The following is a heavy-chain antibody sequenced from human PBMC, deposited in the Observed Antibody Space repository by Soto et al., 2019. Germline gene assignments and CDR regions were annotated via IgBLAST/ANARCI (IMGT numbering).Heavy chain of an antibody. V-gene: IGHV3-23*01. CDR2: ISGSGGST. J-gene: IGHJ6*02. Sequence: EVQLLESGGGLVQPGGSLRLSCAASGFTFSSYAMSWVRQAPGKGLEWVSAISGSGGSTYYADYVKGRFTSSRDNPKNTLYLQMNSLRAEDTAVYYCAGVSGYYYYGMDVWGQGTTVTVSS. CDR1: GFTFSSYA. CDR3: AGVSGYYYYGMDV.